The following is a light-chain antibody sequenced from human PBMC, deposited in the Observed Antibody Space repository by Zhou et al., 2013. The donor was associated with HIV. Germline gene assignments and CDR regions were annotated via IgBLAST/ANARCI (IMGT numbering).Light chain of an antibody. CDR3: QQYDISPWT. CDR1: QSVSSPY. J-gene: IGKJ1*01. CDR2: GAS. Sequence: DIVLTQSPGTLSLSPGERATPSCRASQSVSSPYLAWYQQKPGQAPRLLFYGASSRATGIPDRFSGSGSGTDFTLTISRLDPEDFAVYYCQQYDISPWTFGQGTKVEIK. V-gene: IGKV3-20*01.